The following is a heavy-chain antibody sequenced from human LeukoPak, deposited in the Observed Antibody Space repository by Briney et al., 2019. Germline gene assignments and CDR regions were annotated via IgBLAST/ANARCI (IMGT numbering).Heavy chain of an antibody. V-gene: IGHV4-61*02. CDR1: GNSISSGDNY. CDR2: IYTSGST. CDR3: ARDLELGYFDY. Sequence: SETLSLTCTVSGNSISSGDNYWSWIRQPAGTGLEWIGRIYTSGSTNYNPSLKSRVTISGDTSKNQFSLRLSSVTAADTAVYYCARDLELGYFDYWGQGTLVTVSS. D-gene: IGHD1-26*01. J-gene: IGHJ4*02.